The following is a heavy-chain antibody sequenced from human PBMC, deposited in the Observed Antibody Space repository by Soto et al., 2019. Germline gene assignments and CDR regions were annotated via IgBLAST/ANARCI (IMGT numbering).Heavy chain of an antibody. V-gene: IGHV1-18*01. CDR3: FAMVFVGY. CDR2: ISGYSGNT. J-gene: IGHJ4*02. D-gene: IGHD5-18*01. Sequence: ASVKVSCKASGYTFTNYGISWVRQAPGQGLEWMGWISGYSGNTNYAQKLQGRVTISADKSISTAYLQWSSLKASDTAMYYCFAMVFVGYWGQGTLVTVSS. CDR1: GYTFTNYG.